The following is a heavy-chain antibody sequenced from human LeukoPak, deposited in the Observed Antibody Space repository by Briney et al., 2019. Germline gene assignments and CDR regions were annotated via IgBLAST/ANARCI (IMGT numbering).Heavy chain of an antibody. CDR3: TLFDYDSWCAYLH. Sequence: GASVKVSCKASGYTFTSYSLHWVRQAPGQRLEWMGWINPGNGKTKYPQTFQGRVTISRDTSASTAYMELRSLRSEDTAVYYCTLFDYDSWCAYLHWGQGALVTVSS. J-gene: IGHJ4*02. D-gene: IGHD3-3*01. CDR1: GYTFTSYS. V-gene: IGHV1-3*01. CDR2: INPGNGKT.